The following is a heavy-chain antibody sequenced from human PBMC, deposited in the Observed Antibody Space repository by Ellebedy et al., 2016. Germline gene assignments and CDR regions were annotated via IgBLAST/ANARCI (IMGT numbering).Heavy chain of an antibody. D-gene: IGHD3-10*01. CDR3: AKDLRAYSGSGSYYNLDY. V-gene: IGHV1-3*01. Sequence: ASVKVSCKASGYTFPSYTIQWMRQAPGQRLEWMGWVNAGNGNTKYSQKFQGRVTITRDTSANTVYMELSSLISEDTAVYYCAKDLRAYSGSGSYYNLDYWGQGTLVTVYS. CDR1: GYTFPSYT. CDR2: VNAGNGNT. J-gene: IGHJ4*02.